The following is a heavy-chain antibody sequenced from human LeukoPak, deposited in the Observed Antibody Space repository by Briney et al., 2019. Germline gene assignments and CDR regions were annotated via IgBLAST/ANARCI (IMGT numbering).Heavy chain of an antibody. J-gene: IGHJ4*02. D-gene: IGHD3-22*01. CDR2: ISGSGGST. Sequence: PGGSLRLSCAASGFTFSSYAMSWVRQAPGKGLEWVSAISGSGGSTYYADSVKGRFTISRDNSKNTLYLQMNSLRAEDTAVYYCAKGKYPSYYYDSSGYSPPFDYWGQGTLVTVSS. CDR3: AKGKYPSYYYDSSGYSPPFDY. V-gene: IGHV3-23*01. CDR1: GFTFSSYA.